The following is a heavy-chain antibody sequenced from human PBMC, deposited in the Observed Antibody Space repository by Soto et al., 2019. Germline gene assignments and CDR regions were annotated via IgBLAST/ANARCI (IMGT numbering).Heavy chain of an antibody. V-gene: IGHV1-69*12. CDR1: GGTFSSYA. D-gene: IGHD2-2*01. J-gene: IGHJ6*02. CDR3: AVHYDIVLVPAGNYYYGMDV. CDR2: IIPIFGTA. Sequence: QVQLVQSGAEVKKPGSSVKVSCKASGGTFSSYAISWVRQAPGQGLEWMGGIIPIFGTANYAQKFQGRVTITADESTSTAYMELSSLRSEDTAVYYCAVHYDIVLVPAGNYYYGMDVWGQGTTVTVSS.